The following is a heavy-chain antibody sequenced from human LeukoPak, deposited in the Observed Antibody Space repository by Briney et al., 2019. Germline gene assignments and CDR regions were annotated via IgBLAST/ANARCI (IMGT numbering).Heavy chain of an antibody. CDR3: TTDQVIVVPAARRINWFDP. CDR2: IKSKTDGGTT. D-gene: IGHD2-2*01. Sequence: GGFLRLSCAASGFTFSDAWMSWVRQAPGKGLEWVGRIKSKTDGGTTDYAAPVRGRFTISRDDSKNTLYLQTNSLKTGDTAVYYCTTDQVIVVPAARRINWFDPWGQGTLVTVSS. V-gene: IGHV3-15*01. J-gene: IGHJ5*02. CDR1: GFTFSDAW.